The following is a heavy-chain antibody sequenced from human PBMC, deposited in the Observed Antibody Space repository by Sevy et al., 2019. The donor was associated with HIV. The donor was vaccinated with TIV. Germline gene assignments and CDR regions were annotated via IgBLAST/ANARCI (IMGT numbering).Heavy chain of an antibody. Sequence: SETLSLTCTVSGGSISSYYWSWIRQPPGKGLEWIGYIYYSGSTNDNPSLKSRVTISVDTSKNQFSLKLSSVTAADTAVYYCARGSPAITGNYFDYWGQGTLVTVSS. CDR1: GGSISSYY. J-gene: IGHJ4*02. CDR2: IYYSGST. D-gene: IGHD1-20*01. CDR3: ARGSPAITGNYFDY. V-gene: IGHV4-59*01.